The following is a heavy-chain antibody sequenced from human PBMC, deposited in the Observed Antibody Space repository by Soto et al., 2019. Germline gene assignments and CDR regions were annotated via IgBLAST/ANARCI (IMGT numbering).Heavy chain of an antibody. CDR1: GYPVTAYY. Sequence: QLHLVQSGAVVKKPGASVTVSCSASGYPVTAYYMHWVRQAPGRGLEWMGGINPATGAAKYKQTFHGRVTMTRDTSTSTVFMELSGLTSEDTAVFYFARGGGVGVAVSAAFDMWGQGTLVTVSS. V-gene: IGHV1-2*02. J-gene: IGHJ3*02. CDR3: ARGGGVGVAVSAAFDM. D-gene: IGHD3-3*01. CDR2: INPATGAA.